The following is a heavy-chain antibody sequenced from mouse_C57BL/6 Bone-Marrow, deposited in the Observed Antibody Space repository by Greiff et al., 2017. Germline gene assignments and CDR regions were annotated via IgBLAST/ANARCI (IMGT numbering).Heavy chain of an antibody. CDR1: GYTFTDYY. J-gene: IGHJ4*01. CDR2: INPYNGGT. V-gene: IGHV1-19*01. CDR3: ARRGRNCYAMDY. D-gene: IGHD2-1*01. Sequence: EVQLQQSGPVLVKPGASVKMSCKASGYTFTDYYMNWVKQSHGKSLEWIGVINPYNGGTSSNQKFKGKATLTVDKSSSTAYMELNSLTSEDSAVYYCARRGRNCYAMDYWGQGTSVTVSS.